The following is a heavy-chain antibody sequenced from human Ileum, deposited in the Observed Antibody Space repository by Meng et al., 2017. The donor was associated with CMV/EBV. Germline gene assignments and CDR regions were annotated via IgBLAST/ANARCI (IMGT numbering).Heavy chain of an antibody. V-gene: IGHV3-7*02. D-gene: IGHD7-27*01. Sequence: VRLVGSGGGLGQPGGSLRLSCVASGSTLTRYWMTWVRQSPGKGLEWVANVNQDGSQKYYVDSVKGRFTISRDNAQNSLYLQMNSLRAEDTAVYYCATTGEDYWGQGTLVTVFS. CDR2: VNQDGSQK. CDR1: GSTLTRYW. J-gene: IGHJ4*02. CDR3: ATTGEDY.